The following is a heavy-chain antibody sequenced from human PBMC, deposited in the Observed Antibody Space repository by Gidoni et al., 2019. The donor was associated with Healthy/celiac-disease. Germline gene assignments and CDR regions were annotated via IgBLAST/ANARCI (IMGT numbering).Heavy chain of an antibody. J-gene: IGHJ4*02. CDR2: ISGIGGST. CDR1: GFTLSSYA. V-gene: IGHV3-23*01. D-gene: IGHD6-19*01. Sequence: EVQLLESGGGLVQPGGSLRISCAASGFTLSSYAMSWVRQAQGKGLEWVSAISGIGGSTYSADSVKGRFTISRDNSKNTLYLQMNSLRAEDTAVYYCAKDEVIIAVAAYFDYWGQGTLVTVSS. CDR3: AKDEVIIAVAAYFDY.